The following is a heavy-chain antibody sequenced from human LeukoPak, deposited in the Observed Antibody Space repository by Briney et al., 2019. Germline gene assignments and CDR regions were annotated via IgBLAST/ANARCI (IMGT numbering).Heavy chain of an antibody. CDR3: AKECYYDSSGYYCLDY. Sequence: GGSLRLSCAASGFTFSSYEMNWVRQAPGKGLEWVSYISSSGSTIYYADSVKGRFTISRDNSKNTLYLQMNSLRAEDTAVYYCAKECYYDSSGYYCLDYWGQGTLVTVSS. J-gene: IGHJ4*02. D-gene: IGHD3-22*01. CDR1: GFTFSSYE. V-gene: IGHV3-48*03. CDR2: ISSSGSTI.